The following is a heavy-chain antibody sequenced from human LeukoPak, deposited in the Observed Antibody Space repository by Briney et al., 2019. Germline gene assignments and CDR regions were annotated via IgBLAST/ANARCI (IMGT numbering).Heavy chain of an antibody. V-gene: IGHV5-51*01. CDR3: ARFHGSGTSSYFDS. Sequence: GESLKISCKGSGYSFSTYWIGWVRQMHGKGLEWMGIIYPGNSDTRNSPSFQGQVTISVDKSINTAYLQWSSLKASDTAMYYCARFHGSGTSSYFDSWGQGTPVTVSS. CDR1: GYSFSTYW. CDR2: IYPGNSDT. J-gene: IGHJ4*02. D-gene: IGHD3-10*01.